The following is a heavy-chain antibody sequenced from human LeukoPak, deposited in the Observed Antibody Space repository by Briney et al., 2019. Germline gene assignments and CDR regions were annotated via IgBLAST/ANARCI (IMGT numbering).Heavy chain of an antibody. J-gene: IGHJ4*02. D-gene: IGHD6-13*01. CDR1: GFTFSTYS. V-gene: IGHV3-21*01. Sequence: GGSLRLSCAASGFTFSTYSMNWVRQAPGKGLEWVSSISSSSTYIYYADSVKGRFTISRDNAKNTLYLQMNSLRAEDTAMYYCARDLTIAAANYYFDNWGQGTLVTVSS. CDR3: ARDLTIAAANYYFDN. CDR2: ISSSSTYI.